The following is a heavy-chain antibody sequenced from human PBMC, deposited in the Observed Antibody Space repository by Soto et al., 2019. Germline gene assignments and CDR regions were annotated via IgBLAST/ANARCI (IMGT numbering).Heavy chain of an antibody. V-gene: IGHV3-23*01. CDR1: GFTFSSYA. Sequence: PGGSLRLSCAASGFTFSSYAMSRVRQAPGKGLEWVSAISGSGGSTYYADSVKGRFTISRDNSKNTLYLQMNSLRAEDTAVYYCAKDLFGMMEVKFGVVIRFDYWGQGTLVTVSS. J-gene: IGHJ4*02. CDR2: ISGSGGST. D-gene: IGHD3-3*01. CDR3: AKDLFGMMEVKFGVVIRFDY.